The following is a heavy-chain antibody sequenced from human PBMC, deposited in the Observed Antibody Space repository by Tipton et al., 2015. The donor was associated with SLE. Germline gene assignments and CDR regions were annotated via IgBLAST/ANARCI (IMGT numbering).Heavy chain of an antibody. CDR3: ARGTGELAFDY. Sequence: SLRLSCAASGFTFSSYEMNWVRQAPGKGLEWVSYISSSGSTIYYADSVKGRFTISRDNAKNSLYLQMNSLRAEDTAVYYCARGTGELAFDYWGQGTLVTASS. V-gene: IGHV3-48*03. CDR2: ISSSGSTI. J-gene: IGHJ4*02. CDR1: GFTFSSYE. D-gene: IGHD1-26*01.